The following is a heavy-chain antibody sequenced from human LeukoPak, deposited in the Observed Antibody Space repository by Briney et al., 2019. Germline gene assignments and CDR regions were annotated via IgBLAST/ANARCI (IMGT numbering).Heavy chain of an antibody. V-gene: IGHV3-7*04. CDR3: ARVISGAFDI. J-gene: IGHJ3*02. D-gene: IGHD1-14*01. CDR1: GFTFSSYW. Sequence: AGGSLRLSCAASGFTFSSYWISWVRQAPGKGLEWVANIKQDESEKYYVDSVKGRFTISRDNAKNSLYLQMNSLRAEDTAVYYCARVISGAFDIWGQGTMVTVSS. CDR2: IKQDESEK.